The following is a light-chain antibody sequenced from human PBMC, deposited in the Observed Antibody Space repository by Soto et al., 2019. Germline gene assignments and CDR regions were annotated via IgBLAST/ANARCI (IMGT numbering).Light chain of an antibody. Sequence: GDRVTITCRASQTISTWLAWYQQKPGKAPKLLIYGASSLQSGVPSRFSGIGSGTEFTLTISSLQPDDFATYYCQQYNTYPWTFGQGTWVEIK. CDR2: GAS. V-gene: IGKV1-5*01. CDR3: QQYNTYPWT. CDR1: QTISTW. J-gene: IGKJ1*01.